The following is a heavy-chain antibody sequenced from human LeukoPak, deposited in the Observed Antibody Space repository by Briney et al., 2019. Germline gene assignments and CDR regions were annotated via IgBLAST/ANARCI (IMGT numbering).Heavy chain of an antibody. D-gene: IGHD3-10*01. CDR2: IYYSGST. CDR3: ARDLNYYGSGGGFDP. Sequence: PSQTLSLTCTVSGGSIGSGGYYWSWIRQHPGKGLEWIGYIYYSGSTYYNPSLKSRVTISVDTSKNQFSLKLSSVTAADTAVYYCARDLNYYGSGGGFDPWGQGTLVTVSS. V-gene: IGHV4-31*03. J-gene: IGHJ5*02. CDR1: GGSIGSGGYY.